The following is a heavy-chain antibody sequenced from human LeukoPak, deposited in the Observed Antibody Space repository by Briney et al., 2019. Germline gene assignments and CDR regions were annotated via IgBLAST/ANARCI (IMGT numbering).Heavy chain of an antibody. CDR1: GFTFDGYA. Sequence: PGGSLRLSCAASGFTFDGYAMHWVRQAPGKGLEWVSGISWNSGSIGYADSVKGRFTISRDNAKDSLYLQMNSLRAEDTALYYCAKDKLDIVATITIGYFDYWGQGTLVTVSS. D-gene: IGHD5-12*01. V-gene: IGHV3-9*01. CDR3: AKDKLDIVATITIGYFDY. CDR2: ISWNSGSI. J-gene: IGHJ4*02.